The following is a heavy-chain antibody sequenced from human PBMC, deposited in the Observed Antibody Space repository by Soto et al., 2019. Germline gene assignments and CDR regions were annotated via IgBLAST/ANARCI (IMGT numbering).Heavy chain of an antibody. CDR3: VREGYYDSSGYYPGWFDP. CDR2: IIPFSGTA. CDR1: EDTLSSYA. V-gene: IGHV1-69*06. J-gene: IGHJ5*02. D-gene: IGHD3-22*01. Sequence: SVKVSCKASEDTLSSYAISWVRQAPGQGLEWMGGIIPFSGTANYAQKFLGRVTITADKSTSTAYMELSSLRSEDTAVYYCVREGYYDSSGYYPGWFDPWGQGTLVTVSS.